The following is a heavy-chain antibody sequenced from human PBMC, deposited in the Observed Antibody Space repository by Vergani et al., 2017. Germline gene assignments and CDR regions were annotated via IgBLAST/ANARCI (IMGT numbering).Heavy chain of an antibody. J-gene: IGHJ5*02. D-gene: IGHD6-19*01. CDR2: IYYSGST. Sequence: QLQLQESGPGLVKPSATLSLTCSVSGASIRSSNYYWGWIRQPPGKGLEWIASIYYSGSTYYNPSLKSRVTISVDTSKNQFSLKLSSVTAADTAVYFCARHSTVVWLVILGWIDPWGQGILFTVPS. CDR1: GASIRSSNYY. V-gene: IGHV4-39*01. CDR3: ARHSTVVWLVILGWIDP.